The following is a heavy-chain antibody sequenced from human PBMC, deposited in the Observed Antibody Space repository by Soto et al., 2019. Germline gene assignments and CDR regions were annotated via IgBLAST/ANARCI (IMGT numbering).Heavy chain of an antibody. CDR3: ATATGGYSYGDCYYYGMDV. Sequence: PGESLKISCKGSGYSFTSYWISWVRQMPGKGLEGMGRIDPSDSYTNYSPSFQGHVTISADQSISTAYLQWSSLKAPDTAMYYCATATGGYSYGDCYYYGMDVWGQGNPVALSS. D-gene: IGHD5-18*01. CDR1: GYSFTSYW. CDR2: IDPSDSYT. J-gene: IGHJ6*02. V-gene: IGHV5-10-1*01.